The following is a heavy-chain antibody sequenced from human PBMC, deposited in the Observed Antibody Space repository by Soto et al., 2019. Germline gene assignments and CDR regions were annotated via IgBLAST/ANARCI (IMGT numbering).Heavy chain of an antibody. CDR3: ANLHPSTAANY. CDR2: IWYDGSNK. V-gene: IGHV3-33*06. J-gene: IGHJ4*02. Sequence: QVQLVESGGGVVQPGRSLRLSCAASGFTFSNYAMHWVRQAPGKGLEWVTVIWYDGSNKYYADSVKGRFTISRDNSKNTPYLQMNSLTAEDTAVYYCANLHPSTAANYWGQGTLVTVSS. D-gene: IGHD6-13*01. CDR1: GFTFSNYA.